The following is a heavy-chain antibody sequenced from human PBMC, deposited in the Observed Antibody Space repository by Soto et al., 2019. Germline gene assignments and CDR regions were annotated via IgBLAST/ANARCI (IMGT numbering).Heavy chain of an antibody. CDR2: IYYSGST. V-gene: IGHV4-31*03. Sequence: SETLSLTCTVSGGSIDSGGYYWCWIRQHPGKGLEWIGYIYYSGSTYYNPSLKSRVSISIDTSKNQFSLELIPVTAADTAVYYCARVGTSYARRGMDVWGQGTTVTVSS. CDR3: ARVGTSYARRGMDV. D-gene: IGHD7-27*01. CDR1: GGSIDSGGYY. J-gene: IGHJ6*02.